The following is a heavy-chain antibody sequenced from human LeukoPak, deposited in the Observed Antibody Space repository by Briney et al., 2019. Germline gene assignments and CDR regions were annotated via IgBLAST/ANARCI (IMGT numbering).Heavy chain of an antibody. V-gene: IGHV3-21*01. CDR1: GFTFSSYS. D-gene: IGHD2-15*01. Sequence: GGSLRLSCAASGFTFSSYSMNWVRQAPGKGLEWVSSISSSSYIYYADSVKGRFTISRDNAKNSLYLQMNSLRAEDMAVYYCARAPRYCSGGSCWYYFDYWGQGTLVTVSS. CDR3: ARAPRYCSGGSCWYYFDY. CDR2: ISSSSYI. J-gene: IGHJ4*02.